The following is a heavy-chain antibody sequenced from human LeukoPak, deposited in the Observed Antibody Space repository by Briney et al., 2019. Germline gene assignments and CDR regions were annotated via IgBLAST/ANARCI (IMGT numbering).Heavy chain of an antibody. CDR1: GFTFSRYA. D-gene: IGHD3-16*01. CDR3: ARDGGTDTHDWYFDL. V-gene: IGHV3-21*01. Sequence: GGSLRLSCAASGFTFSRYAMNWVRQAPGKRLEWVSSISTTSSSSYIHSSDSMKGRFTIFRDNAKSSLYLQMNSLRAEDTAVYYCARDGGTDTHDWYFDLWGRGTQVTVSS. J-gene: IGHJ2*01. CDR2: ISTTSSSSYI.